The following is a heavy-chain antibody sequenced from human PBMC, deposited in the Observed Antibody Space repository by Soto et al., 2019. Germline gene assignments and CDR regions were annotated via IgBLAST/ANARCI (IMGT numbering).Heavy chain of an antibody. CDR3: AREVYSSGWYRFDY. V-gene: IGHV3-48*01. Sequence: PGGSLRLSCAASGFTFSSYSMNWVRQAPGKGLEWVSYISSSSSTIYYADSVKGRFTISRDNAKNSLYLQMNSLRAEDTAVYYCAREVYSSGWYRFDYWGQGTLVTVSS. J-gene: IGHJ4*02. D-gene: IGHD6-19*01. CDR2: ISSSSSTI. CDR1: GFTFSSYS.